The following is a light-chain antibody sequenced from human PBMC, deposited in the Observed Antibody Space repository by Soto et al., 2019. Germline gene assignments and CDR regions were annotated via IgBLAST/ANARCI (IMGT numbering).Light chain of an antibody. Sequence: DAVLTQSPLSLPVTLGQPASISCRSSQSLVYSDGNMYLNWFHQRPGQSPRRLIDKVSNRESGVPERFIGSGSGTDFTLEISRVEAEDVGVYYCMQGSYWPWTLGQGTKVEIK. CDR1: QSLVYSDGNMY. V-gene: IGKV2-30*01. CDR2: KVS. J-gene: IGKJ1*01. CDR3: MQGSYWPWT.